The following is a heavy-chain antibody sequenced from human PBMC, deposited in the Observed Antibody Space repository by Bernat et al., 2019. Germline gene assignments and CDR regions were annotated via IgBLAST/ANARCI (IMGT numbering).Heavy chain of an antibody. J-gene: IGHJ4*02. Sequence: QVQLQESGPGLVKPSETLSLTCTVSGCSISSYYWSWIRQPPGKGLEWIGYIYYSGSTNYNPSLKSRGTISVDTSKSQFSLKLSYVTAADTAVYYCASGGTDYGDPLNYWGQGTLVTVSS. CDR2: IYYSGST. V-gene: IGHV4-59*01. CDR3: ASGGTDYGDPLNY. D-gene: IGHD4-17*01. CDR1: GCSISSYY.